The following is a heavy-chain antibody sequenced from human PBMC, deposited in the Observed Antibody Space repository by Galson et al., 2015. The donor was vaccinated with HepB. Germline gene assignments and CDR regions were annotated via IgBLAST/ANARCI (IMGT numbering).Heavy chain of an antibody. J-gene: IGHJ5*02. CDR1: GFTFSSYA. Sequence: SLRLSCAASGFTFSSYAMHWVRQAPGKGLEYVSAISSNGGSTYYADSVKGRFTISRDNSKNTLYLQMSSLRAEDTAVYYCVKDERKYSSANWFDPWGQGTLVTVSS. CDR2: ISSNGGST. V-gene: IGHV3-64D*06. CDR3: VKDERKYSSANWFDP. D-gene: IGHD6-25*01.